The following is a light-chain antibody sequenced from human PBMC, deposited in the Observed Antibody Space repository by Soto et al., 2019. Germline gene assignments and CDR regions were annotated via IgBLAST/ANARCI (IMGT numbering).Light chain of an antibody. CDR3: QQYGSSPRYT. J-gene: IGKJ2*01. CDR1: QTIGGNY. CDR2: EAS. Sequence: EIVLTQSPGTLSLSPGERATLSCRASQTIGGNYLAWYQQQPGRAPRLIIYEASIRATGIPDRFSGSGSGTDFTLSISSLEPEDFAVYYCQQYGSSPRYTFGQGTRL. V-gene: IGKV3-20*01.